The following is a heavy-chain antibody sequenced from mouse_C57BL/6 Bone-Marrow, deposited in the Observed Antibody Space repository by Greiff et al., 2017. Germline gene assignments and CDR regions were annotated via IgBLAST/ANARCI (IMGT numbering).Heavy chain of an antibody. CDR1: GFNIKDDY. V-gene: IGHV14-4*01. CDR3: TTFPLITTVVATDYFDY. Sequence: EVQLQQSGAELVRPRASVKLSCTASGFNIKDDYMHWVKQRPEQGLEWIGWIDPENGDTEYASKFQGKATITADTSSNTAYLQLSSLTSEDTAVYYCTTFPLITTVVATDYFDYWGQGTTLTVSS. CDR2: IDPENGDT. D-gene: IGHD1-1*01. J-gene: IGHJ2*01.